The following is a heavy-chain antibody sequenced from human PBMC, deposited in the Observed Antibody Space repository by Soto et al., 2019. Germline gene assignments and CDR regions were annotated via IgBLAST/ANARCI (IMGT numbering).Heavy chain of an antibody. Sequence: EASVKVSCKASGYTFTGYYMHWVRQAPGQGLEWMGWINPNSGGTNYAQKFQGRVTMTRDTSISTAYMELSRLRSDDTAVYYCARLDSVVVTAIFPLNDYWGQGTLVTVSS. V-gene: IGHV1-2*02. CDR1: GYTFTGYY. D-gene: IGHD2-21*02. J-gene: IGHJ4*02. CDR3: ARLDSVVVTAIFPLNDY. CDR2: INPNSGGT.